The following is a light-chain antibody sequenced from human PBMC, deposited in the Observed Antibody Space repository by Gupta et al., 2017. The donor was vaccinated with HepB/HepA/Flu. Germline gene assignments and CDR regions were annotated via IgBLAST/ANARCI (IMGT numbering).Light chain of an antibody. CDR3: SSYAGSSDYWV. CDR2: GVN. V-gene: IGLV2-8*01. CDR1: SSDVGAYNF. J-gene: IGLJ3*02. Sequence: QSALTQPPSASGSPGQSVAVSCTGTSSDVGAYNFVSWYQQHPGKAPKLLIYGVNKRPSGVPDRFSGSKSGNTASLTVSGLQAEDETDYFCSSYAGSSDYWVFGGGTKLTVL.